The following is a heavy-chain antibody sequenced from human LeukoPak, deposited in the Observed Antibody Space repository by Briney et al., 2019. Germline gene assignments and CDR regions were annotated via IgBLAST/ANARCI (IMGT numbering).Heavy chain of an antibody. V-gene: IGHV4-34*01. Sequence: SETLSLTCAVYGGSFSGYYWTWVRQTPEKGLEWIGEMNPSGSTSYNPSLKSRVTISVDTSKKPFSLKLSSVTAADMAVYYCARGRQDVTMIVVVMTAVSYDLDVWGKGTTVTVS. CDR3: ARGRQDVTMIVVVMTAVSYDLDV. J-gene: IGHJ6*03. D-gene: IGHD3-22*01. CDR2: MNPSGST. CDR1: GGSFSGYY.